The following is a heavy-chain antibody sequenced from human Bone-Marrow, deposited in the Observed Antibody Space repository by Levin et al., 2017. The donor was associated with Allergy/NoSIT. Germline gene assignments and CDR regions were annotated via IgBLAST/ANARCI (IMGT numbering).Heavy chain of an antibody. CDR3: AREPAVPYYFDY. Sequence: KISCKASGDTFSSYAISWVRQAPGQGLEWMGRITPIVDIPNYAQKFRGRVTITADTSTSTAYMELNSLRSDDTAVYYCAREPAVPYYFDYWGPGTLVTVSS. CDR1: GDTFSSYA. D-gene: IGHD2-2*01. J-gene: IGHJ4*02. V-gene: IGHV1-69*04. CDR2: ITPIVDIP.